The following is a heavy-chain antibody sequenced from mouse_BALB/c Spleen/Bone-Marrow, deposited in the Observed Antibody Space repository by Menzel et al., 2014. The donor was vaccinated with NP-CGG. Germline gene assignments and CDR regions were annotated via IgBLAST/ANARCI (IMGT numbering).Heavy chain of an antibody. CDR2: IDPGNGNT. V-gene: IGHV14-1*02. Sequence: EVQLQQSGAEIVRPGALVKLSCKASGFNIKDYYMQWVKQRPEQGLEWVGWIDPGNGNTIYDPKFQGKASITADTSSNTAYLQLSSLTSEDTAVYYCARGDGYAMDYWGQGTSVTVSS. CDR3: ARGDGYAMDY. J-gene: IGHJ4*01. CDR1: GFNIKDYY.